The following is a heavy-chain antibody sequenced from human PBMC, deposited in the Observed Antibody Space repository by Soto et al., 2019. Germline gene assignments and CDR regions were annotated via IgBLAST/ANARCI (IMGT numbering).Heavy chain of an antibody. J-gene: IGHJ4*02. CDR3: ARDLANSNPYSFDY. Sequence: SETLSLTCTVSGDSISTYYWSWIRQPPGKGLEWIGYIYYSGSTNYNPSLKSRVTISVDTSKNQFSLKLSSVTAADTAVYYCARDLANSNPYSFDYWGQGTLVTVSS. V-gene: IGHV4-59*01. D-gene: IGHD4-4*01. CDR2: IYYSGST. CDR1: GDSISTYY.